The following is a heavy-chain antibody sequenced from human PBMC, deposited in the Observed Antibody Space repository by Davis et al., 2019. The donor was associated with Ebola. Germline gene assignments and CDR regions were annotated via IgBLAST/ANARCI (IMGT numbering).Heavy chain of an antibody. CDR2: ITSTGAST. V-gene: IGHV3-23*01. D-gene: IGHD4-17*01. CDR1: GFTFGDYA. J-gene: IGHJ5*02. CDR3: ARNRLTYGDYSSDP. Sequence: PGGSLRLSCAASGFTFGDYAMSWVRQAPGKGLQWVSLITSTGASTYYADFVKGRLTISRDNSKNMLYLQLNSLRAEDTAVYYCARNRLTYGDYSSDPWGQGTLVTVSS.